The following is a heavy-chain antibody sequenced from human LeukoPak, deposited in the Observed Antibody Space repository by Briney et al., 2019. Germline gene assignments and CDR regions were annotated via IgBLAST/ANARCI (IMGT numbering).Heavy chain of an antibody. CDR2: ISGSAGST. Sequence: GGSLRLSCAASGFNFGTYAMNWVRQAPGKGLEWVSSISGSAGSTYYADSVKGRFTPSRDNSKNTLSLQMNSLRADDTAVYYCARDGEPRYWGSGYYYGMDVWGQGATVTVSS. CDR3: ARDGEPRYWGSGYYYGMDV. CDR1: GFNFGTYA. V-gene: IGHV3-23*01. D-gene: IGHD7-27*01. J-gene: IGHJ6*02.